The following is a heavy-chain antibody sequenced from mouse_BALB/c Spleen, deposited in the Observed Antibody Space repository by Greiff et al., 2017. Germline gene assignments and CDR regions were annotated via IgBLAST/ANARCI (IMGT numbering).Heavy chain of an antibody. V-gene: IGHV1-69*01. Sequence: QVQLQQPGAELVMPGASVKMSCKASGYTFTDYWMHWVKQRPGQGLEWIGAIDTSDSYTSYNQKFKGKATLTVDESSSTAYMQLSSLTSEDSAVYYCARGDQGKKAYWGQGTLVTVSA. CDR3: ARGDQGKKAY. J-gene: IGHJ3*01. D-gene: IGHD3-2*02. CDR2: IDTSDSYT. CDR1: GYTFTDYW.